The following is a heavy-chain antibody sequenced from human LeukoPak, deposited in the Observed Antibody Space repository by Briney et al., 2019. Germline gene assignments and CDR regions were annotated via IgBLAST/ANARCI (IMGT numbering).Heavy chain of an antibody. Sequence: ASVKVSCKASGGTFSSYAISWVRQAPGQGLEWMGGIIPIFGTANYAQKFQGRVTITADESASTAYMELSSLRSEDTAVYYCARAPKSREFDPWGQGTLDTVSS. V-gene: IGHV1-69*01. J-gene: IGHJ5*02. CDR1: GGTFSSYA. CDR3: ARAPKSREFDP. CDR2: IIPIFGTA.